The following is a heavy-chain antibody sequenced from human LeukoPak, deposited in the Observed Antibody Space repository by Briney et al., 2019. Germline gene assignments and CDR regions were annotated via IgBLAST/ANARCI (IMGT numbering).Heavy chain of an antibody. CDR1: GFTFSSYA. CDR2: ISGSGGST. V-gene: IGHV3-23*01. D-gene: IGHD3-3*01. CDR3: AKDRVGITIFGVVTN. J-gene: IGHJ4*02. Sequence: ETGGSLRLSCAASGFTFSSYAMSWARQAPGKGLEWVSAISGSGGSTYYADSVKGRFTISRDNSKNTLYLQMNSLRAEDTAVYYCAKDRVGITIFGVVTNWGQGTLVTVSS.